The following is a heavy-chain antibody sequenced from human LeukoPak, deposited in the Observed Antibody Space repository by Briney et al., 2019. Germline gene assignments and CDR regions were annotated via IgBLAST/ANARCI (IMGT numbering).Heavy chain of an antibody. Sequence: GGSLRLSCAASGFTFSSYAMSWVRQAPGKGLEWVSAISGSGGSTYYADSVKGRFTISRDNSKSTLYLQMNSLRAEDTAVYYCAKEGITMIVVVTAYYFDYWGQGTLVTVSS. J-gene: IGHJ4*02. V-gene: IGHV3-23*01. D-gene: IGHD3-22*01. CDR1: GFTFSSYA. CDR2: ISGSGGST. CDR3: AKEGITMIVVVTAYYFDY.